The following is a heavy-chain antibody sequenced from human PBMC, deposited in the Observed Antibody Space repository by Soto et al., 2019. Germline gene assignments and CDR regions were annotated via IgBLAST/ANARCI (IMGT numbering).Heavy chain of an antibody. CDR2: IIPIFGTA. CDR3: ARDGGRHSGGTDY. V-gene: IGHV1-69*01. J-gene: IGHJ4*02. D-gene: IGHD1-26*01. Sequence: QVQLVQSGAEVKKPGSSVKVSCKASGGTFSSYSINWVRQAPGQGLEWMGEIIPIFGTANYAQKFQGRVTITADESTSTAYMGLSSLGSEDTAVYYCARDGGRHSGGTDYWGQGILVTVSS. CDR1: GGTFSSYS.